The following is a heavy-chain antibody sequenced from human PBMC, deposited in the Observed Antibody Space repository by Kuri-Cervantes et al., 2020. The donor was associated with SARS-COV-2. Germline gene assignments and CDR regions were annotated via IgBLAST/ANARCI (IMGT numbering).Heavy chain of an antibody. V-gene: IGHV3-23*01. CDR1: RLTFRNYA. D-gene: IGHD1-26*01. CDR2: IDDSGVNT. J-gene: IGHJ4*02. CDR3: ARSQGEWDLLVPIAY. Sequence: GGSLRPPVEPLRLTFRNYALNWVRQAPGRGLEWVSIIDDSGVNTYYADSVKGRFTISRDNSNNTLYLQMNTLRADDTAVYYCARSQGEWDLLVPIAYWGRGTLVTVSS.